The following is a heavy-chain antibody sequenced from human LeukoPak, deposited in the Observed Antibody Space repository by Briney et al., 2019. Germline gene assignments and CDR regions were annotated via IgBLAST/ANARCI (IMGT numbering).Heavy chain of an antibody. J-gene: IGHJ6*02. Sequence: PGGSLRLSCAASGFTFSSYWMSWVRQAPGEGLEWVANIKQDGSEKYYVDSVKGRFTISRDNAKNSLYLQMNSLRAEDTAVYYCARDTGVGYCSSTSCYTEFDYYYYYGMDVWGQGTTVTVSS. CDR1: GFTFSSYW. CDR2: IKQDGSEK. CDR3: ARDTGVGYCSSTSCYTEFDYYYYYGMDV. V-gene: IGHV3-7*01. D-gene: IGHD2-2*02.